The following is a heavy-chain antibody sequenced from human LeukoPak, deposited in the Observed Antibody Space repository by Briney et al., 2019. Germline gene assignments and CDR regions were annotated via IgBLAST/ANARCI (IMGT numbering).Heavy chain of an antibody. CDR2: ISAYNGNT. Sequence: ASVKVSCKASGYTFTSYGISWVRQAPGQGLEWMGWISAYNGNTNYAQKLQGRVTMTTDTSTSTAYMELRSLRSDDTAVYYCARAPIEAAGTPFFDYWGQGTLVTVSS. CDR3: ARAPIEAAGTPFFDY. J-gene: IGHJ4*02. CDR1: GYTFTSYG. D-gene: IGHD6-13*01. V-gene: IGHV1-18*01.